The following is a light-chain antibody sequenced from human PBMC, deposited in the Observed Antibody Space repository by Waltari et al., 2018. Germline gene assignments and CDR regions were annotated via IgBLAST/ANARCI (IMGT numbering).Light chain of an antibody. CDR3: CSYAGSSTYVV. J-gene: IGLJ2*01. V-gene: IGLV2-23*02. Sequence: QSALTQPASVSGSPGQSITISCTGTSSDVGSYNLFSWYHQHPAKAPKLMIDEVSKRPSGVSNRFSGSKSGNTASLTISGLQAEDEADYYCCSYAGSSTYVVFGGGTKLTVL. CDR2: EVS. CDR1: SSDVGSYNL.